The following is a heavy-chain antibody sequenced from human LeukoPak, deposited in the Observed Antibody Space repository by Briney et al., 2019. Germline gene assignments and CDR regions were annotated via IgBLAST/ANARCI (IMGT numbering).Heavy chain of an antibody. D-gene: IGHD4/OR15-4a*01. V-gene: IGHV1-18*01. CDR3: ASRYGGNPMWY. CDR1: GYTFTSYG. CDR2: ISAYNGNT. Sequence: ASVKVSCKASGYTFTSYGISWVRQAPGQGLEWMGWISAYNGNTNYAQKLQGRVTMTTDTSTSTAYMELWSLSSDDTAVYYCASRYGGNPMWYWGQGTLVTVSS. J-gene: IGHJ4*02.